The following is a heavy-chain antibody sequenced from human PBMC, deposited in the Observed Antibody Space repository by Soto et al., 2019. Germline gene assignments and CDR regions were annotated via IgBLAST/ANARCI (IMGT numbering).Heavy chain of an antibody. D-gene: IGHD1-1*01. CDR2: IYYSGRT. V-gene: IGHV4-30-4*01. Sequence: SETLSLTCTVSGGSISSGDYYWSWIRQPPGKGLEWIGYIYYSGRTYYNPSLKSRVTISVDTSKNQFSLKLSSVTAADTAVYYCARVGELENYYYYGMDVWGQGTTVTVSS. CDR3: ARVGELENYYYYGMDV. CDR1: GGSISSGDYY. J-gene: IGHJ6*02.